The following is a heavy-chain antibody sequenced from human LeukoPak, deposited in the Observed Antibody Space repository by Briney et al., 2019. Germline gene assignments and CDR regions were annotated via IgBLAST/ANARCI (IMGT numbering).Heavy chain of an antibody. CDR2: IRQDGSEK. V-gene: IGHV3-7*01. J-gene: IGHJ4*02. D-gene: IGHD5-18*01. CDR1: GFTFSNYW. CDR3: VRELDTTMGYDY. Sequence: GGSLRLSCAASGFTFSNYWMSWVRQAPGKGLEWVANIRQDGSEKYYVDSVKGRFTISRDNAKNSLLLQMNSLRAEDTAVYHCVRELDTTMGYDYWGQGTLVTVSS.